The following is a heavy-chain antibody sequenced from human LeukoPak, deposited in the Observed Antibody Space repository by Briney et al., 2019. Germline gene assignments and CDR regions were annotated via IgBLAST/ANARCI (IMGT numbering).Heavy chain of an antibody. V-gene: IGHV4-39*01. J-gene: IGHJ4*02. CDR1: GGSISSSSYY. CDR3: ARRLDY. CDR2: IYYNENT. Sequence: PSETLSLTCTVSGGSISSSSYYWGWIRQPPGKGLEWIGNIYYNENTYYNPSLKSRVTISVDTSKNQFSLKLSSVTAADTAVYYCARRLDYWGQGTLVTVSS.